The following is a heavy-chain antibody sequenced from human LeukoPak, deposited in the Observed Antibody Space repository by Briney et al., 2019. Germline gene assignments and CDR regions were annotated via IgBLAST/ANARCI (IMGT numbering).Heavy chain of an antibody. J-gene: IGHJ4*02. V-gene: IGHV1-8*01. CDR1: GYTFTSYD. D-gene: IGHD3-22*01. CDR2: MNPNSGNT. CDR3: ARLHYDSSGLDY. Sequence: ASVKVSCKASGYTFTSYDINWVRQATGQGLEWMGWMNPNSGNTGYAQKFQGRVTMTRNTSVSTAYMELRSLRSDDTAVYYCARLHYDSSGLDYWGQGTLVTVSS.